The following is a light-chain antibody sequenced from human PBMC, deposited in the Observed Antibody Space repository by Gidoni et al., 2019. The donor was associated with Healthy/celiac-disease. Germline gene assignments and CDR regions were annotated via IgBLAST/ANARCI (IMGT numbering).Light chain of an antibody. V-gene: IGKV3-20*01. CDR3: QQYGSSPLT. CDR2: GAS. J-gene: IGKJ4*01. CDR1: QSVSSSY. Sequence: IVLPQSPGTLSLSPGERATLSCRASQSVSSSYLAWYQQKPGKAPKLLIYGASSRATGIPDRFSGSGSGTDFTLTISRLEPEDFAVYYCQQYGSSPLTFGGGTKVEIK.